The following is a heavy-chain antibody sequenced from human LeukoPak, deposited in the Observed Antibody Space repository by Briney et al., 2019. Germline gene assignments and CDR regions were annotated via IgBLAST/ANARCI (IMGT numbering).Heavy chain of an antibody. CDR1: GGSFSGYY. CDR2: INPRGST. V-gene: IGHV4-34*01. CDR3: ARRRLGYYFDY. Sequence: PSETLSLSCGVYGGSFSGYYWSWIRQPPGKGLKWIGEINPRGSTNYNPSLKSRVILSADTSKNQFSLTLNSVTTADTAVYYRARRRLGYYFDYWGQGTLVTVSS. D-gene: IGHD5-24*01. J-gene: IGHJ4*02.